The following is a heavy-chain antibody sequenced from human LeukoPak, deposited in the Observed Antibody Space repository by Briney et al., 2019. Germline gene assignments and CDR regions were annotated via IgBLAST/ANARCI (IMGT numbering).Heavy chain of an antibody. CDR3: ARVPFRSYYDSSGYCFDY. J-gene: IGHJ4*02. CDR1: GGSISSGDYY. V-gene: IGHV4-30-4*01. Sequence: SETLSLTCTVSGGSISSGDYYWSWIRQPPGKGLEWIGYIYYSGSTYYNPSLKSRVTISVDTSKNQFSLKLSSVTAADTAVYYCARVPFRSYYDSSGYCFDYWGQGTLVTVS. CDR2: IYYSGST. D-gene: IGHD3-22*01.